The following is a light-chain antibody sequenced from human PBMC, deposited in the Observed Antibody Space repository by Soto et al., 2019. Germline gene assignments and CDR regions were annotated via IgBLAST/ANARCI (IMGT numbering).Light chain of an antibody. Sequence: DIQMTQSPSTLSGSVGDRVTITCRASQTISSWLAWYQQKPGKAPKLLIYKASTLKSGVPSRFSGSGSGTAFTLTISSLQPDDFATYYCKHYDSYSDAFGQGIKVELK. CDR2: KAS. V-gene: IGKV1-5*03. J-gene: IGKJ1*01. CDR1: QTISSW. CDR3: KHYDSYSDA.